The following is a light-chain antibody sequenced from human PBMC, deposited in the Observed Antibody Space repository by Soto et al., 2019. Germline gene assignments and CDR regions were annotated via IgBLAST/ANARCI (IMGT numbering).Light chain of an antibody. CDR1: SSNIGGTNY. V-gene: IGLV1-47*02. CDR3: ASWDDRLGAVI. Sequence: QSVLTQPPSASGTPGQRVFISCSGGSSNIGGTNYAYWYQQLPGAAPKLLMHSNNLRPSGVPERISGSKSGTSASLAISGLRSEGEAVYYCASWDDRLGAVIFGGGTKVTVL. CDR2: SNN. J-gene: IGLJ2*01.